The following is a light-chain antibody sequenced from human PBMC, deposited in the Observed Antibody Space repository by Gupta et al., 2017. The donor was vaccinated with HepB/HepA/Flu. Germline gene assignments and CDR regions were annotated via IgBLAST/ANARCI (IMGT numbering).Light chain of an antibody. CDR3: QHTNSLPIT. CDR2: AAS. Sequence: DIQMTQSPSFVSASVGDRVTITCRASQDIRSWLAWYQQKPGSAPKLLIYAASTMQSGVPSRFSGSGSVTDFTLTISSLQLEDFATYYCQHTNSLPITFGGGTKVEIK. CDR1: QDIRSW. J-gene: IGKJ4*01. V-gene: IGKV1-12*01.